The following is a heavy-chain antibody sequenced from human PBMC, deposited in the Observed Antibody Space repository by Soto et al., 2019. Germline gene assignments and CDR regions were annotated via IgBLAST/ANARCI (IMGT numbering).Heavy chain of an antibody. CDR1: GGSISNYY. Sequence: QVQLQESGPGLVKPSETLSLTCTVSGGSISNYYWSWIRQPPGKGLEWIGYIYYSGSTNYNPSLKSRVTISVDTSKNQFSLELSSVTAADTAVYYCARRWGTTFDYWGQGTLVTVSS. D-gene: IGHD3-16*01. J-gene: IGHJ4*02. CDR2: IYYSGST. CDR3: ARRWGTTFDY. V-gene: IGHV4-59*08.